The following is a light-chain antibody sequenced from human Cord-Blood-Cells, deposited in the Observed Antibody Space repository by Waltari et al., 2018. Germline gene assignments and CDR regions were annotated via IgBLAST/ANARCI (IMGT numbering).Light chain of an antibody. J-gene: IGKJ1*01. V-gene: IGKV4-1*01. CDR2: WAS. CDR3: QQYYSTPPT. CDR1: QSVLYSSNNKNY. Sequence: DIVMTQSPDSLAVSLGERATINCKSRQSVLYSSNNKNYLAWYQQKPGQPPELLIYWASTRESGVPDRFSGSGSGTDFTLTISSLQAEDVAVYYCQQYYSTPPTFGQGTKVEIK.